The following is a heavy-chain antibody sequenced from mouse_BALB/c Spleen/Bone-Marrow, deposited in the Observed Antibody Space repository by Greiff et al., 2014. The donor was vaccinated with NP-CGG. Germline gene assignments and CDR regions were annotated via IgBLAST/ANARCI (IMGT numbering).Heavy chain of an antibody. CDR2: IRNKANGYTT. D-gene: IGHD2-3*01. V-gene: IGHV7-3*02. Sequence: EVMLVESGGGLVQPGGSLRLSCATSGFTFSDYYMSWVRQPPGKALEWLGFIRNKANGYTTEYSASVKGRFTISRDNSQSILYLQMNTLRAEDSATYYCARDMGLLRFAHWGQGTLVTVSA. CDR3: ARDMGLLRFAH. CDR1: GFTFSDYY. J-gene: IGHJ3*01.